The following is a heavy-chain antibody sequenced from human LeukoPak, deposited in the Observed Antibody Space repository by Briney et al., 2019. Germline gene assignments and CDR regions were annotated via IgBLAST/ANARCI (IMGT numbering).Heavy chain of an antibody. Sequence: GGSLRLSCAASGFRFISYGMHWVRQAPGKGLEWVGVISDDGRNKKYADSVKGRFTISRDNSKDTLYLQMNSLRDEDTAVYYCAKRPSDYGDYVTYFDYWGQGTLVTVSS. CDR3: AKRPSDYGDYVTYFDY. V-gene: IGHV3-30*18. CDR1: GFRFISYG. J-gene: IGHJ4*02. CDR2: ISDDGRNK. D-gene: IGHD4-17*01.